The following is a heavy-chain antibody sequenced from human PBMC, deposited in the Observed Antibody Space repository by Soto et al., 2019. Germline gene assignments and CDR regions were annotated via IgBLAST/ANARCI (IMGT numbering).Heavy chain of an antibody. J-gene: IGHJ4*02. D-gene: IGHD1-26*01. CDR3: ARRGSGSYYDY. Sequence: EVQLLESGGGLVQPGGSLRLSCAASGFTFSSYAMRWVRQGPGKGLEWVSAISGSGDSTYYADSVKGRFTVSRDTSKNTLYLQMNSLRAEDTAVYYCARRGSGSYYDYWGQGTLVTVSS. CDR2: ISGSGDST. V-gene: IGHV3-23*01. CDR1: GFTFSSYA.